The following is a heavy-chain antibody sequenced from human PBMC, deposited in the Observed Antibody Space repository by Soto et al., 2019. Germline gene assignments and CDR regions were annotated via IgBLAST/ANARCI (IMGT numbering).Heavy chain of an antibody. V-gene: IGHV1-69*13. J-gene: IGHJ6*02. CDR2: IIRIFGTA. CDR1: VRTFSIYA. CDR3: ARDDEGDSYYGMDV. Sequence: PVPFPFPPSVRTFSIYAISRVRHAPVRGLEWMGGIIRIFGTANYAQKFQGRVTSTADESTSTAYMELSSLRSEDTAVYYCARDDEGDSYYGMDVWGQGTTVTV.